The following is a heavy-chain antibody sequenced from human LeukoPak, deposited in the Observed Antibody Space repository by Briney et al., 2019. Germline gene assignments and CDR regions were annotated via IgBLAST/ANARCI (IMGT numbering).Heavy chain of an antibody. D-gene: IGHD3-10*01. Sequence: PGGSLRLSCAASGFTFSDYWMSWVRQAPGKGLEWVANIKQDGTEKYYVDSAKGRFTISRDNAKNSLYLQMNSLRAEDTAVYYCARGDFYGSGTSFIDAFDIWGQGTLVTVSS. V-gene: IGHV3-7*01. CDR3: ARGDFYGSGTSFIDAFDI. CDR1: GFTFSDYW. CDR2: IKQDGTEK. J-gene: IGHJ3*02.